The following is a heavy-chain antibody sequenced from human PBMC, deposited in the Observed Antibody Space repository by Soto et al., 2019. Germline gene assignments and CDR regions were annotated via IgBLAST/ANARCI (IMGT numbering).Heavy chain of an antibody. CDR3: ARDPDSLYYFDY. CDR1: GFTFSSYA. Sequence: QVQLVESGGGVVQPGRSLRLSCAASGFTFSSYAIHWVRQAPGKGLEWVAVISYDGSNKYYADSVKGRFTISRDNSKNTLYLQMNSLRAEDTAVYYCARDPDSLYYFDYWGQGTLVTVSS. J-gene: IGHJ4*02. D-gene: IGHD3-22*01. V-gene: IGHV3-30-3*01. CDR2: ISYDGSNK.